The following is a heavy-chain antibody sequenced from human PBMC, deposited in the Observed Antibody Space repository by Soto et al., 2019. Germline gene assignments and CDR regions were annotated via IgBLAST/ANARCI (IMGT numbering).Heavy chain of an antibody. CDR2: INPSGGST. J-gene: IGHJ4*02. D-gene: IGHD3-3*01. CDR1: GYTFTIYY. V-gene: IGHV1-46*01. CDR3: ASRSGHKFNYFDY. Sequence: SVKVSCKASGYTFTIYYMHWVRQAPGQGLEWMGIINPSGGSTSYAQKFQGRVTMTRDTSTSTVYMELSSLRSEDTAVYYCASRSGHKFNYFDYWGQGTLVTVSS.